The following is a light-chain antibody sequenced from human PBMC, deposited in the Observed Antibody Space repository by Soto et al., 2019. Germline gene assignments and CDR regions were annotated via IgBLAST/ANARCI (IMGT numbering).Light chain of an antibody. V-gene: IGKV2-28*01. CDR2: LGS. CDR1: QSLLHSNGYNY. CDR3: MQPLQSWT. J-gene: IGKJ1*01. Sequence: DIVMTQSPLSLPVTPGEPASISCRSSQSLLHSNGYNYLDWYLQKPGQSPQLLIYLGSNRASGVTDRFSGSGSGTDFTLKISRVDAEDVGVYYCMQPLQSWTFGQGTKV.